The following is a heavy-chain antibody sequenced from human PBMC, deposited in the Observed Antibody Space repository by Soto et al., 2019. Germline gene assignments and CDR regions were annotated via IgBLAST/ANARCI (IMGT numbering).Heavy chain of an antibody. CDR3: AALTGATFH. CDR2: VHPGSSDI. Sequence: RGESLKISCKASGYSFNSYWIGWVRQMPGKGLEWMGIVHPGSSDIRYSPSFQGQVTVSVDRSISTAYLQWSSLKASDTAMYYCAALTGATFHWGQGTLVTVSS. D-gene: IGHD1-20*01. V-gene: IGHV5-51*01. CDR1: GYSFNSYW. J-gene: IGHJ4*02.